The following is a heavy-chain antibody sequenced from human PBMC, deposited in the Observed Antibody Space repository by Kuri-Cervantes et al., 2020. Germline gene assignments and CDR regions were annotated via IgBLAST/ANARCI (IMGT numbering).Heavy chain of an antibody. Sequence: LSLTCAASGFTVSSNYMSWVRQAPGKGLEWVAVISYDGSNKYYADSVKGRFTISRDNSKNTLYLQMNSLRAEDTAVYYCARDSGPETRTTPFGSYYYGMDVWGQGTTVTVSS. CDR3: ARDSGPETRTTPFGSYYYGMDV. V-gene: IGHV3-30-3*01. CDR2: ISYDGSNK. J-gene: IGHJ6*02. CDR1: GFTVSSNY. D-gene: IGHD1-1*01.